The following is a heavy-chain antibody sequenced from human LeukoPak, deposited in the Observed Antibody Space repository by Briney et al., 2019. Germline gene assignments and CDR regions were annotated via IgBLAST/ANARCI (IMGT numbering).Heavy chain of an antibody. CDR2: ISGGGANT. CDR3: ARGEENGVPHKPYDY. D-gene: IGHD4-17*01. CDR1: GFTFSSYS. Sequence: GGSLRLSCAASGFTFSSYSMIWARQAPGKGLEWVSAISGGGANTYYADSVKGRFTISRDNPKNTLCLQMNCLRAEVWAVYYCARGEENGVPHKPYDYWGQGTGITVS. J-gene: IGHJ4*02. V-gene: IGHV3-23*01.